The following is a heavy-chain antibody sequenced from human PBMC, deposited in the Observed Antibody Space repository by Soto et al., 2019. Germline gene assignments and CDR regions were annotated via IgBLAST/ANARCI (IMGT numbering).Heavy chain of an antibody. CDR3: ARDTGIWSGYDAPYYYYGMDV. Sequence: ASVKVSCKASGYTFTGYYMHWVRQAPGQGLEWMGWINPNSGGTNYAQKFQGRVTMTRDTSISTAYMELSRLRSDDTAVYYCARDTGIWSGYDAPYYYYGMDVWGQG. J-gene: IGHJ6*02. D-gene: IGHD3-3*01. CDR1: GYTFTGYY. CDR2: INPNSGGT. V-gene: IGHV1-2*02.